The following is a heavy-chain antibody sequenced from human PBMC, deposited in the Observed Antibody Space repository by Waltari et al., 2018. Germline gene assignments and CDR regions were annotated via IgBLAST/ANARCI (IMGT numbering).Heavy chain of an antibody. V-gene: IGHV4-38-2*02. CDR1: GYSISSGYY. CDR3: ARDPTERITMVSNWFDP. J-gene: IGHJ5*02. D-gene: IGHD3-10*01. CDR2: IYHSGST. Sequence: QVQLQESGPGLVKPSETLSLTCAVSGYSISSGYYWGWIRQPPGKGLEWIGSIYHSGSTYYNPPLKSRGTISVDTSKNQFSLKLSSVTAADTAVYYCARDPTERITMVSNWFDPWGQGTLVTVSS.